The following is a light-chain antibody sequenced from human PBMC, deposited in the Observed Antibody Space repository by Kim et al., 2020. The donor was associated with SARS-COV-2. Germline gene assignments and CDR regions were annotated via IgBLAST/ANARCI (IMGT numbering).Light chain of an antibody. V-gene: IGLV3-9*01. J-gene: IGLJ2*01. Sequence: VSVALRQTARITCGGNNIGSKNVHCYQQKPGQAPVLVIYRDSNRPSGIPERFSGSNSGNTATLTISRAQAGDEADYYCQVWDSSVVFGGGTQLTVL. CDR3: QVWDSSVV. CDR1: NIGSKN. CDR2: RDS.